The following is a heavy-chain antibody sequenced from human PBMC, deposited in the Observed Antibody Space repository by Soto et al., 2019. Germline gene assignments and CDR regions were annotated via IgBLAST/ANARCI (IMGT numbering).Heavy chain of an antibody. D-gene: IGHD1-26*01. CDR1: GFTFSSYA. CDR2: ISGSADST. J-gene: IGHJ4*02. CDR3: ARRGSGSYYDY. V-gene: IGHV3-23*01. Sequence: VQLLESGGGLVQPGGSLRLSCAASGFTFSSYAMRWVRQAPVKGLEWVSAISGSADSTYYADSVKGRFTISRDNSKNTLYLQMNSLRAEDTAVYYCARRGSGSYYDYWGQGTLVTVSS.